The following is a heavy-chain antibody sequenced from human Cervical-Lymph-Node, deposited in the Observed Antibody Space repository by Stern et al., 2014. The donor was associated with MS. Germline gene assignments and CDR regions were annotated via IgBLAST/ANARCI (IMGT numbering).Heavy chain of an antibody. V-gene: IGHV3-30*03. CDR1: GFSISSLG. CDR2: ISFVGSNK. Sequence: VQLVESGGGVVQPGRSLRLSCAASGFSISSLGMHWVRQAPGKGLEWVAVISFVGSNKKYGDAVKGRFSISSDNSTNTMYLKMNSLRPEDTAVYYCMGVGDAMDVWGQGTTVIVS. CDR3: MGVGDAMDV. J-gene: IGHJ6*02.